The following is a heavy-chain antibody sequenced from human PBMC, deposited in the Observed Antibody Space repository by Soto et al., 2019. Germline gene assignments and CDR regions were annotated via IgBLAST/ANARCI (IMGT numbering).Heavy chain of an antibody. D-gene: IGHD6-19*01. Sequence: QVQLQESGPGLGEPSETLSLTCTVSGGSISTYYWSWIRQPPGKGLEWIGYIYCSGSTNYNPSLKSRVTMSIDTSKNRFSRKLNSVTAADTAVYYCARWAAGSSTFDQWGQGTLVTVSS. V-gene: IGHV4-59*08. CDR1: GGSISTYY. CDR3: ARWAAGSSTFDQ. CDR2: IYCSGST. J-gene: IGHJ4*02.